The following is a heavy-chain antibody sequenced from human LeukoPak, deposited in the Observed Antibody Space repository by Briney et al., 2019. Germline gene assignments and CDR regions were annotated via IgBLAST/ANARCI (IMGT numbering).Heavy chain of an antibody. V-gene: IGHV1-3*01. Sequence: ASVKVSCKASGYTFINYAIHWVRQAPGQRFEWMGWINAGNGHTKYSQNFQGRVTITRDSSASTAYMELSSLTSEDTAVYYCARGIWSARTVDYYLDYWGQGTLVTVFS. CDR1: GYTFINYA. J-gene: IGHJ4*02. CDR2: INAGNGHT. D-gene: IGHD2-21*01. CDR3: ARGIWSARTVDYYLDY.